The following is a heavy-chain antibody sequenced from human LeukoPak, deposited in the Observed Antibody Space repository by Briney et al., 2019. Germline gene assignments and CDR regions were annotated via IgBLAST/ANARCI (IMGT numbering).Heavy chain of an antibody. CDR1: GFTFSSYD. J-gene: IGHJ3*02. V-gene: IGHV3-13*01. CDR3: ARETKDAFDI. CDR2: MGTAGDT. Sequence: GRSLRLSCAASGFTFSSYDMHWVRQATGKGLEWVSAMGTAGDTYYPGSVKGRFTISRENAKNSLYLQMNSLRAGDTAVYYCARETKDAFDIWGQGTMVTVSS.